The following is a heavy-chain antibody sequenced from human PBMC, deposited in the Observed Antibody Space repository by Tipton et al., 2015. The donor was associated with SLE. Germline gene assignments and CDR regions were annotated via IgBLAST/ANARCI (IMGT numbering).Heavy chain of an antibody. CDR1: GGSISAYY. D-gene: IGHD3-10*01. V-gene: IGHV4-59*08. J-gene: IGHJ4*02. Sequence: TLSLTCTVSGGSISAYYWGWFRQPPGKGLEWIGYIYYSGTTNYNPSLKSRVTISVDSSKNQFSLTLTSVTAADTAVYYCARPPGTYPTGDYWGQGTLVTVSS. CDR2: IYYSGTT. CDR3: ARPPGTYPTGDY.